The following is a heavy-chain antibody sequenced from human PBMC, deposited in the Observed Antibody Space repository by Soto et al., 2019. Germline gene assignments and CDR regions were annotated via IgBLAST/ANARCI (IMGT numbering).Heavy chain of an antibody. CDR1: GFTFSSYS. J-gene: IGHJ4*02. Sequence: GGSLRLSCAASGFTFSSYSMNWVRQAPGKGLEWVSYISSSSSTIYYADPVKGRFTISRDNAKNSLYLQMNSLRDEDTAVYYCAREHPLGYYYDSSGYYSYDYWGQGTLVTVSS. CDR2: ISSSSSTI. V-gene: IGHV3-48*02. D-gene: IGHD3-22*01. CDR3: AREHPLGYYYDSSGYYSYDY.